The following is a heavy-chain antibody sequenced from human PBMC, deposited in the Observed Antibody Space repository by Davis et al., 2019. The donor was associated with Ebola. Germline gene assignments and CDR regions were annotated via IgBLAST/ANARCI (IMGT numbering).Heavy chain of an antibody. J-gene: IGHJ4*02. CDR2: INHSGST. V-gene: IGHV4-34*01. CDR1: GGSISSYY. Sequence: MPGGSLRLSCTVPGGSISSYYWSWTRQPPGKGLEWIGEINHSGSTNYNPSLKSRVTISVDTSKNQFSLKLSSVTAADTAVYYCARGGTTVTTLLGYWGQGTLVTVSS. D-gene: IGHD4-17*01. CDR3: ARGGTTVTTLLGY.